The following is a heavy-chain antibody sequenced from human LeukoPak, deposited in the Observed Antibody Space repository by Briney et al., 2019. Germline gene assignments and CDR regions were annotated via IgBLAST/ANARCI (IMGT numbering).Heavy chain of an antibody. CDR3: ARDRPYTGGWRGFDY. CDR1: GGXFSRYA. D-gene: IGHD6-19*01. J-gene: IGHJ4*02. Sequence: GSSVKVSCKASGGXFSRYAISWVRQAPGQGLEWMGGIIPMFGIANYAQKFQGRVTITADESTSTAYMELSSLRSEDTAVYYCARDRPYTGGWRGFDYWGQGTVVTVSS. V-gene: IGHV1-69*01. CDR2: IIPMFGIA.